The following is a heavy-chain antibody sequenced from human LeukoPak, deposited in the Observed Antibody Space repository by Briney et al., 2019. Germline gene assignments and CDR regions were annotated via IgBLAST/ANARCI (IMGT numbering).Heavy chain of an antibody. CDR1: GGSISSDY. D-gene: IGHD4-17*01. CDR2: IYYSGST. Sequence: SETLSLTCTVSGGSISSDYWSWIRQPPGKGLEWIGFIYYSGSTKYNPSLKSRVTISIDTSKNQFSLKLSSVTAADTAVYYCARGPRYDYGDYLYRNWFDPWGQGTLVTISS. V-gene: IGHV4-59*01. CDR3: ARGPRYDYGDYLYRNWFDP. J-gene: IGHJ5*02.